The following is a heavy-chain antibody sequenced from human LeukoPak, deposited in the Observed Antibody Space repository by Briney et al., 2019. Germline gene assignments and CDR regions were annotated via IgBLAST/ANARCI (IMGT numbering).Heavy chain of an antibody. CDR2: IYHGGST. Sequence: PSETLSLTCSVSGYSISSGYYWGWIRQPPGKGLEWIGNIYHGGSTYYNSSLKSRVTMSVDTSKNQFSLQLSSVTAADTAVYYCARYSSSGKGDYWGQGTLVTVPS. J-gene: IGHJ4*02. D-gene: IGHD6-13*01. CDR3: ARYSSSGKGDY. V-gene: IGHV4-38-2*01. CDR1: GYSISSGYY.